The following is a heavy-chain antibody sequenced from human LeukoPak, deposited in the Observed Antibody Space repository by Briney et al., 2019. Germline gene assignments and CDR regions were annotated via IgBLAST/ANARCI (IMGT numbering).Heavy chain of an antibody. CDR3: ARDIGDYVWGRYHLRFDP. CDR1: GFTFSSYE. CDR2: ISSSGSTI. V-gene: IGHV3-48*03. D-gene: IGHD3-16*02. Sequence: GGSLRLSCAASGFTFSSYEMNWVRQAPGKGLEWVSYISSSGSTIYYADSVKGRFTISRDNAKNSLYLQMNSLRAEDTAVYYCARDIGDYVWGRYHLRFDPWGQGTLVTISS. J-gene: IGHJ5*02.